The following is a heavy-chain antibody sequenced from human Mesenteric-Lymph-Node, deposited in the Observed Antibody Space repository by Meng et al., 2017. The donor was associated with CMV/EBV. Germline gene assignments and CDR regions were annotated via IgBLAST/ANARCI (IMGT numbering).Heavy chain of an antibody. J-gene: IGHJ4*02. V-gene: IGHV3-21*01. CDR3: TREHDFWSGQFDY. CDR1: GFTFSGYR. CDR2: ISSTGSYI. Sequence: GESLKISCAASGFTFSGYRMSWVRQAPGTGLEWVSSISSTGSYIYYANSVRGRFTISRDNAKNSLYLQMNSLRAEDTAVYYCTREHDFWSGQFDYWGQGTLVTVSS. D-gene: IGHD3-3*01.